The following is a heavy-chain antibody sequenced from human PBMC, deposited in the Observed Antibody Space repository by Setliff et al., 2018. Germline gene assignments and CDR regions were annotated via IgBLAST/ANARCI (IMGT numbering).Heavy chain of an antibody. V-gene: IGHV1-2*06. CDR1: GYTFTSYD. CDR2: INPSSGAT. D-gene: IGHD3-16*01. J-gene: IGHJ3*02. Sequence: WASVKVSCKASGYTFTSYDINWVRQAPGQGLEWMGRINPSSGATIYAQKFQGRVTMTSDTSISTAYMELGRLRSDDTAVYFCARDGGGDSDAFDIWGQGTMVTVS. CDR3: ARDGGGDSDAFDI.